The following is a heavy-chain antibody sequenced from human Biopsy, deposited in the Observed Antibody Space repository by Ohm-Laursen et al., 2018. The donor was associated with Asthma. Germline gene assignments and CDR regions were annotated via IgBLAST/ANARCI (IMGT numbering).Heavy chain of an antibody. Sequence: SSVKVSCKVSGGTFGNYAINWVRQAPGQGLEWMGRIIPIFGPTNYAQKFQGRVTITADESTSTAYMELSSLSSEDTAVYYCARGYSGSDRIVYYYSGLEVWGQGTTVTVSS. CDR1: GGTFGNYA. CDR2: IIPIFGPT. D-gene: IGHD5-12*01. J-gene: IGHJ6*02. V-gene: IGHV1-69*15. CDR3: ARGYSGSDRIVYYYSGLEV.